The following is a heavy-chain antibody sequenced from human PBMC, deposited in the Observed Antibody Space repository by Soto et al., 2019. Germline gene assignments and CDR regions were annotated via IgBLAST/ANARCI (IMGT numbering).Heavy chain of an antibody. CDR2: ISGSGGST. D-gene: IGHD3-9*01. CDR3: AKQNYDILTGYYIGVPSYYYYYYMDV. CDR1: GFTFSSYA. V-gene: IGHV3-23*01. J-gene: IGHJ6*03. Sequence: GGSLRLSCAASGFTFSSYAMSWVRQAPGKGLEWVSAISGSGGSTYYADSVKGRFTISRDNSKNTLYLQMNSLRAEDTAVYYCAKQNYDILTGYYIGVPSYYYYYYMDVWGKGTTVTVSS.